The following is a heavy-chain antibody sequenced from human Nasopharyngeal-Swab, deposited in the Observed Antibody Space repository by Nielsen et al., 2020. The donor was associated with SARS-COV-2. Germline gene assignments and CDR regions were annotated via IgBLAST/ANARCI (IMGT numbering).Heavy chain of an antibody. D-gene: IGHD4-17*01. CDR3: ARDLPPYGDYYMDV. Sequence: GGFLRLSCAASGFTFSSYEMSWVRQAPGKGLEWVSYISSSGSTIYYADSVKGRFTISRDNAKNSLYLQMNSLRAEDTAVYYCARDLPPYGDYYMDVWGKGTTVTVSS. J-gene: IGHJ6*03. CDR2: ISSSGSTI. CDR1: GFTFSSYE. V-gene: IGHV3-48*03.